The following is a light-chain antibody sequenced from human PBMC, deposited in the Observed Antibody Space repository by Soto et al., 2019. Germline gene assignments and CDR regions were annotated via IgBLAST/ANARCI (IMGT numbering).Light chain of an antibody. CDR2: GAS. Sequence: EIVLTQSPGTLSLSPGERATLSCRASQNINNNYLAGYQQKPGQAPRLLIYGASSRATGIPDRFSGSGSGTDFALTISRLEPEDFAVFYCQQYGTSPYTFGQGTKLEIK. J-gene: IGKJ2*01. CDR1: QNINNNY. CDR3: QQYGTSPYT. V-gene: IGKV3-20*01.